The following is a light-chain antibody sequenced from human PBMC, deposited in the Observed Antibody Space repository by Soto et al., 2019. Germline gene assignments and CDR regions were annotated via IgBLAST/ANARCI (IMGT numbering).Light chain of an antibody. CDR3: QQRNSYPVT. J-gene: IGKJ5*01. Sequence: IQLTQSPSSLSASVGDRVTITCRASQGISSDLAWSQQQPGKAPKLLIYSASTLQNGVPSRFSGSGSGTEFTLATSGLQPEEFATYYCQQRNSYPVTCGQVTRLEIK. CDR2: SAS. V-gene: IGKV1-9*01. CDR1: QGISSD.